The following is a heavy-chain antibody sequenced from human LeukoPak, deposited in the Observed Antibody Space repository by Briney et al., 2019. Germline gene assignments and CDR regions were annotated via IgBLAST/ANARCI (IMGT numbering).Heavy chain of an antibody. CDR3: ARGSRAVAGTWFFDS. CDR1: GGSFRGHY. CDR2: INHRGST. D-gene: IGHD6-19*01. Sequence: SETLSLTCAVYGGSFRGHYWTWIRQPPGKGLEWIGEINHRGSTKYNPSLKSRVTISVDTSKNQISLKLSSVTAADTAVYYSARGSRAVAGTWFFDSWGQGTLVTVSS. V-gene: IGHV4-34*01. J-gene: IGHJ4*02.